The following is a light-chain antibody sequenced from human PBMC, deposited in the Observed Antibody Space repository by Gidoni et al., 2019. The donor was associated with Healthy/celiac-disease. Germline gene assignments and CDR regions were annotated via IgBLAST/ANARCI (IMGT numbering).Light chain of an antibody. CDR3: QQYNSYPWT. V-gene: IGKV1-5*01. J-gene: IGKJ1*01. CDR2: DAS. Sequence: DIQMTPSPSTLSASVGDLVTLTCRASQSISSWLAWYQQKPGKAPKLLIYDASSLESGVPSRFSGSGSGTEFTLTISSLQPDDFATYYCQQYNSYPWTFXQXTKVXSK. CDR1: QSISSW.